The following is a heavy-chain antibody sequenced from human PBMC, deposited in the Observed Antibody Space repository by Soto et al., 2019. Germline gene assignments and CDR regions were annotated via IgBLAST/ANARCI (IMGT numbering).Heavy chain of an antibody. CDR3: ARGPRGLYHHDY. Sequence: PGGALRLSCAAPGFTFSGDWMHWGRQGAGKGLVWVSRINMDGSSTNYADSVKGRFTISRDNAKNTLYLQMNSLRVDDTAVYYCARGPRGLYHHDYWGQGALVTVSS. CDR2: INMDGSST. V-gene: IGHV3-74*01. J-gene: IGHJ4*02. CDR1: GFTFSGDW. D-gene: IGHD2-2*01.